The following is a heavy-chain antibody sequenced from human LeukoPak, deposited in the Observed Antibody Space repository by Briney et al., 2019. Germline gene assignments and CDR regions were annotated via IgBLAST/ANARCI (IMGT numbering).Heavy chain of an antibody. Sequence: GGSLRLSCAASGFTFTTYGMHWVRQAPGKGLEWVAVIWFDGDNKFYADSVKGRFTVSRDNSKNTLYLHMNSLRGEDTAVYYCAKAARLGPSHFDYWGRGTLVTVSS. CDR3: AKAARLGPSHFDY. CDR1: GFTFTTYG. CDR2: IWFDGDNK. J-gene: IGHJ4*02. D-gene: IGHD6-25*01. V-gene: IGHV3-33*06.